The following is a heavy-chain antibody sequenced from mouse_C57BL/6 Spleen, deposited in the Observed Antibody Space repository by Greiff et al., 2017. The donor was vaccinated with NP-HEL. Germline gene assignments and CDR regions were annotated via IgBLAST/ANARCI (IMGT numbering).Heavy chain of an antibody. CDR1: GYTFTSYG. J-gene: IGHJ1*03. CDR2: IYIGNGYT. V-gene: IGHV1-58*01. CDR3: ARSAVYYDYDYWYFDV. D-gene: IGHD2-4*01. Sequence: VQLQQSGAELVRPGSSVKMSCKTSGYTFTSYGINWVKQRPGQGLEWIGYIYIGNGYTEYNEKFKGKATLTSDTSSSTAYMQLSSLTSEDSAIYFCARSAVYYDYDYWYFDVWGTGTTVTVSS.